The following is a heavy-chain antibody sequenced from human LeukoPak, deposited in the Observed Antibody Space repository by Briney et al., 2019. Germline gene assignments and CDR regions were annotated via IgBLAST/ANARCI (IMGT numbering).Heavy chain of an antibody. CDR2: IYTSGST. CDR1: GGSFSGYY. CDR3: ARDKAKQPKRENYFDY. V-gene: IGHV4-4*07. Sequence: SETLSLTCAVYGGSFSGYYWSWIRQPAGKGLEWIGRIYTSGSTNYNPSLKSRVTMSVDTSKNQFSLKLSSVTAADTAVYYCARDKAKQPKRENYFDYWGQGTLVTVSS. J-gene: IGHJ4*02. D-gene: IGHD6-13*01.